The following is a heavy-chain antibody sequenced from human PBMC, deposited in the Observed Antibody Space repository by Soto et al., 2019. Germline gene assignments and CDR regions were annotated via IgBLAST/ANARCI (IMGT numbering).Heavy chain of an antibody. CDR3: AKGFTTMVRGVSRVYYYYYGMDV. CDR1: GCTFSSYA. Sequence: GSLRLSCSASGCTFSSYAMSWVRQATGKGLEWVAAISGSGGSTYYADSVKGRFTISRDNSKNTLYLQMNSLRAEDTAVYYCAKGFTTMVRGVSRVYYYYYGMDVWGQGTTVTVSS. CDR2: ISGSGGST. V-gene: IGHV3-23*01. D-gene: IGHD3-10*01. J-gene: IGHJ6*02.